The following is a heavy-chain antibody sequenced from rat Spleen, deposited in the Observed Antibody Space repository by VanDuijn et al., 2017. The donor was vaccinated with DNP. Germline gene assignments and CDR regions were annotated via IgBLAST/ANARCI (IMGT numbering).Heavy chain of an antibody. CDR2: ISYSGST. V-gene: IGHV3-1*01. D-gene: IGHD1-11*01. J-gene: IGHJ2*01. CDR1: GYSITSSY. Sequence: EVQLQESGPGLVKPSQSLSLTCSVTGYSITSSYRWNWIRKFPGNKMEWMGYISYSGSTGYNPSLKSRISITRDTSKNQFFLQLNSITTEDTATYYCARGLNYGGWSDYFDYWGQGVMVTVSS. CDR3: ARGLNYGGWSDYFDY.